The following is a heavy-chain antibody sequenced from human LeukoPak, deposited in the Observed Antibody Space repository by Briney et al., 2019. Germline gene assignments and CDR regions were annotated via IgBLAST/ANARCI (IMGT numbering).Heavy chain of an antibody. D-gene: IGHD3-22*01. CDR2: IFYSGST. CDR1: GGSISSYY. J-gene: IGHJ3*02. Sequence: SETLSLTCTVSGGSISSYYWSWIRQPPGKGLEWIGNIFYSGSTYYSPSLRSRVTISLDTSRNQFSLKLNSVTAADTAVYYCAKSNGYGLIDIWGQGTMVTVSS. V-gene: IGHV4-59*12. CDR3: AKSNGYGLIDI.